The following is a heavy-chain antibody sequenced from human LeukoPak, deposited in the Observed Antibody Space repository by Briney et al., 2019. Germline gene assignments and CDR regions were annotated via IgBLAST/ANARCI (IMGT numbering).Heavy chain of an antibody. D-gene: IGHD6-25*01. CDR3: AKDRVGGIAAPRSIDY. J-gene: IGHJ4*02. CDR1: GFTFSSYA. CDR2: ISGSGGST. V-gene: IGHV3-23*01. Sequence: GGSLRLSCAASGFTFSSYAKSWVRQAPGKGLEWVSAISGSGGSTYYADSVKGRFTISRDNSKNTLYLQMNSLRAEDTAVYYCAKDRVGGIAAPRSIDYWGQGTLVTVSS.